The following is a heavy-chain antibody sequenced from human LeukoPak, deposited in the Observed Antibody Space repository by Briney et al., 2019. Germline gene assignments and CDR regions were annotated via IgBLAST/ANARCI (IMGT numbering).Heavy chain of an antibody. Sequence: TSETLSLTCTVPGGYLTSDDHFWSWIRQLPGKGLEWIGNIHKSGSTYHNPSLKSRVDMTVDTSKSQFSLRVTSVTAADTAVYYCASASNVYFFDFWSKGTLVTVSS. CDR1: GGYLTSDDHF. D-gene: IGHD3-9*01. J-gene: IGHJ4*02. V-gene: IGHV4-31*03. CDR2: IHKSGST. CDR3: ASASNVYFFDF.